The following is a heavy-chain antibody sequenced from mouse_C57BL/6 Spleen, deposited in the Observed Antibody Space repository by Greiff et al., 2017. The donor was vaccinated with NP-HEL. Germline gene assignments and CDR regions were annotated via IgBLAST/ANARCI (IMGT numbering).Heavy chain of an antibody. D-gene: IGHD1-1*01. CDR1: GFTFSSYA. CDR3: ARVPNYYGSSQYFDV. Sequence: EVNVVESGGGLVKPGGSLKLSCAASGFTFSSYAMSWVRQTPEKRLEWVATISDGGSYTYYPDNVKGRFTISRDNAKNNLYLQMSHLKFEDTAMYYCARVPNYYGSSQYFDVWGTGTTVTVSS. J-gene: IGHJ1*03. CDR2: ISDGGSYT. V-gene: IGHV5-4*03.